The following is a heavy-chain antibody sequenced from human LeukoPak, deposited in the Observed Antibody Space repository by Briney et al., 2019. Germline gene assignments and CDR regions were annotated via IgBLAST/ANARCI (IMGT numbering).Heavy chain of an antibody. V-gene: IGHV4-59*08. D-gene: IGHD6-13*01. CDR1: GGSISSYY. Sequence: SETLSLTCTVSGGSISSYYWSWIRQPPGKGLEWIGYIYYSGSTNYNPSLKSRVTISVDTSKNQFSLKLGSVTAADTAVYYCARHLYNSSWYALNFDYWGQGTLVTVSS. CDR2: IYYSGST. J-gene: IGHJ4*02. CDR3: ARHLYNSSWYALNFDY.